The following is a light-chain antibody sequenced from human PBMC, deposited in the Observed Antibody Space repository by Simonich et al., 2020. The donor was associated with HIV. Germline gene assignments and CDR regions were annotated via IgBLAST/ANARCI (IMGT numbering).Light chain of an antibody. CDR3: QQRSNWPPMYT. Sequence: DIQMTQSPSTLSASVGDRVTITCRASQSISSWLAWYQQKPGKATKLMINQASSLESVVPSRFSGSGSGTEFTLTISSLQPDDFAVYYCQQRSNWPPMYTFGQGTKLEIK. CDR2: QAS. V-gene: IGKV1-5*03. J-gene: IGKJ2*01. CDR1: QSISSW.